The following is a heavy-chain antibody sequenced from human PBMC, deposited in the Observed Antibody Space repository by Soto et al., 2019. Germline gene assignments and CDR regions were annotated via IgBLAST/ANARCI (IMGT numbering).Heavy chain of an antibody. V-gene: IGHV3-74*01. J-gene: IGHJ4*02. D-gene: IGHD1-1*01. CDR1: GFTFNIYW. CDR2: IDNDGSAT. Sequence: GGSLRLSCVASGFTFNIYWMHWVRQAPGKGLEWVSRIDNDGSATTYADSVKGRFTISRDNAKNTLFLQMNTLRVDDTAVYYCARDNWNSYWGQGTLITVSS. CDR3: ARDNWNSY.